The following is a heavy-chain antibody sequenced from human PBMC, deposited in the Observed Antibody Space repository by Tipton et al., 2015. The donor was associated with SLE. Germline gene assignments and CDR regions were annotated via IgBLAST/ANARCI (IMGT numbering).Heavy chain of an antibody. D-gene: IGHD6-19*01. Sequence: TLRLSCTASGFTFSPYWMHWVRQAQGKGLEWVSSITYNSGFIYYADSVKGRFTISRDNAKNSLYLQMNSLRPEDTAVYYCARESFPGVGWYSKGYWGQGTLVSVSS. J-gene: IGHJ4*02. CDR1: GFTFSPYW. CDR3: ARESFPGVGWYSKGY. V-gene: IGHV3-21*04. CDR2: ITYNSGFI.